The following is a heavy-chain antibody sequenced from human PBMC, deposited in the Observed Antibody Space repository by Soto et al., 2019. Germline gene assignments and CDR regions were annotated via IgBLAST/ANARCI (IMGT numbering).Heavy chain of an antibody. CDR2: ISGSGGST. D-gene: IGHD4-17*01. Sequence: GGSLRLSCAASGFTFSSYAMSWVRQAPGKWLEWVSSISGSGGSTYYADSVKGRFTISRDSSKNTVFLQMNSLTTEDTAVYYCAKEGLRWFPLDYCGQGXLVTVYS. CDR3: AKEGLRWFPLDY. J-gene: IGHJ4*02. V-gene: IGHV3-23*01. CDR1: GFTFSSYA.